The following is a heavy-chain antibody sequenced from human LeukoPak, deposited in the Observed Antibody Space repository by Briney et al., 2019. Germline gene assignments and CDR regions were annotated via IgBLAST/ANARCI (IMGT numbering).Heavy chain of an antibody. CDR3: ATDYYDSSGYCDY. CDR1: GYTFTSYD. V-gene: IGHV1-8*01. CDR2: MNPNSGNT. Sequence: ASVKVSCKASGYTFTSYDINWVRRATGQGLEWMGWMNPNSGNTGYAQKFQGRVTMTRNTSISTAYMELSSLRSEDTAVYYCATDYYDSSGYCDYWGQGTLVTVSS. D-gene: IGHD3-22*01. J-gene: IGHJ4*02.